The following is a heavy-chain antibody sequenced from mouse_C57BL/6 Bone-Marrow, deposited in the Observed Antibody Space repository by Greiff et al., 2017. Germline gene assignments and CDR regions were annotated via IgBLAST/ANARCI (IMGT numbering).Heavy chain of an antibody. Sequence: EVQVVESGGGLVKPGGSLKLSCAASGFTFSDYGMHWVRQAPEKGLEWVAYISSGSSTISSADTVKGRFTISRDNAKNTLFLQRTSLRSEDTAMYYCARRLVFDYWGQGTTLTVSS. CDR3: ARRLVFDY. J-gene: IGHJ2*01. CDR2: ISSGSSTI. CDR1: GFTFSDYG. D-gene: IGHD2-2*01. V-gene: IGHV5-17*01.